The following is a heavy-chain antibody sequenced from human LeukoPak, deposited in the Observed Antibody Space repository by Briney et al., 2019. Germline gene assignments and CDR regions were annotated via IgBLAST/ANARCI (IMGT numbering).Heavy chain of an antibody. J-gene: IGHJ5*02. CDR1: GGSISSYY. CDR2: IYYSGST. CDR3: ESRSWSGYYYLYWLDP. V-gene: IGHV4-59*01. D-gene: IGHD3-22*01. Sequence: SETLSLTCTVSGGSISSYYWSWIRQPPGKGLEWIGYIYYSGSTNYNPSLKSRVTISLDTSKNQFSLKLSSVTAADTAVYYCESRSWSGYYYLYWLDPWGKGTLVSVSS.